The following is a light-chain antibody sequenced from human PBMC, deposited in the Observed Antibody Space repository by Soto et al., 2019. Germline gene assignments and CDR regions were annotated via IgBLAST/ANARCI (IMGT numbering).Light chain of an antibody. V-gene: IGLV2-14*01. J-gene: IGLJ1*01. CDR3: SSYTGSSTYV. CDR2: EVS. CDR1: SSDVGGYNY. Sequence: QSVLTQPAFVSGSPGQSITISCTGTSSDVGGYNYVSWYQQHPGKAPKLMIYEVSNRPSGVSNRFSGSKSGNTASLTISGLQAEDEADYYCSSYTGSSTYVFGTGTKLTVL.